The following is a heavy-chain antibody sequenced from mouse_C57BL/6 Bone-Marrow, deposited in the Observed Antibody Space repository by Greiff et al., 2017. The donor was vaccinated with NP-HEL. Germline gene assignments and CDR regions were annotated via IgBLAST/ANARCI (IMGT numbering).Heavy chain of an antibody. D-gene: IGHD1-1*01. V-gene: IGHV1-64*01. Sequence: VKLQQPGAELVKPGASVKLSCKASGYTFTSYWMHWVKQRPGQGLEWIGMIHPNSGSTNYNEKFKSKATLTVDKSSSTAYMQLSSLTSEDSAVYYCARAPITTVVANYAMDYWGQGTSVTVSS. CDR2: IHPNSGST. CDR3: ARAPITTVVANYAMDY. CDR1: GYTFTSYW. J-gene: IGHJ4*01.